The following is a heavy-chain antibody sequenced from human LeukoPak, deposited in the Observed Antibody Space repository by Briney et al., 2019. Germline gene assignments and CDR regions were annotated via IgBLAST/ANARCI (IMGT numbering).Heavy chain of an antibody. V-gene: IGHV1-2*02. Sequence: KPGASVTVSCKASGYTFTGYYMHWVRQAPGQGLEWMGWINPNSGGTNYAQKFQGRVTMTRDTSISTAYMELSRLRSDDTAVYYCARFEVDYGESDYWGQGTLVSVSS. CDR2: INPNSGGT. J-gene: IGHJ4*02. CDR3: ARFEVDYGESDY. D-gene: IGHD4-17*01. CDR1: GYTFTGYY.